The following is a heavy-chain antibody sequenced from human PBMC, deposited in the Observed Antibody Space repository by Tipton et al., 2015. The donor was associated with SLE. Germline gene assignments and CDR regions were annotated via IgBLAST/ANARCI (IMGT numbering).Heavy chain of an antibody. J-gene: IGHJ5*02. V-gene: IGHV3-53*04. D-gene: IGHD6-13*01. Sequence: SLRLSCAASGFTVSSNYMSWVRQAPGKGLEWVSVIYSGGSTYYADSVKGRFTISRHNSKNTLYLQMNSLRAEDTAVYYCARVGGGSSWYGWFDPWGQGPLVTVSS. CDR1: GFTVSSNY. CDR2: IYSGGST. CDR3: ARVGGGSSWYGWFDP.